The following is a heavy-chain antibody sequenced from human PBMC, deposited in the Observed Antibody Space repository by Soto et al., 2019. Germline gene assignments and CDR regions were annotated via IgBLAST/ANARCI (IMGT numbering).Heavy chain of an antibody. D-gene: IGHD3-16*01. Sequence: QVQLLQSGAEVKKPGSSVKVSCKASGGTFSNYAITWVRQAPGQGREWLGRIIPIFGSTNFAQKFQGRVTLTADESTTTVYMELSSLRSDDTAVYYCAKDGGKDRYFGNWFDPWGQGTLVTVSS. CDR1: GGTFSNYA. J-gene: IGHJ5*02. V-gene: IGHV1-69*15. CDR2: IIPIFGST. CDR3: AKDGGKDRYFGNWFDP.